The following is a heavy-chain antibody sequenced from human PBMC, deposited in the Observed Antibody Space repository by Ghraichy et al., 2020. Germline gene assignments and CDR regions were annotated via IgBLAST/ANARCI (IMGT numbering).Heavy chain of an antibody. J-gene: IGHJ4*02. V-gene: IGHV4-34*01. CDR1: GGSFSGYY. CDR2: INHSGST. Sequence: SETLSLTCAVYGGSFSGYYWSWIRQPPGKGLEWIGEINHSGSTNYNPSLKSRVTISVDTSKNQFSLKLSSVTAADTAVYYCARGLGAAAGPAYWGQGTLVTVSS. CDR3: ARGLGAAAGPAY. D-gene: IGHD6-13*01.